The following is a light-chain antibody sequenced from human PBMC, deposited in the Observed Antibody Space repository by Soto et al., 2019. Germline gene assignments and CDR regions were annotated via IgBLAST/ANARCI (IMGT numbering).Light chain of an antibody. CDR1: QSVSSSY. V-gene: IGKV3-20*01. J-gene: IGKJ1*01. CDR3: QQYDSSSWT. CDR2: GAS. Sequence: EIVLTQSPGTLSLSPGERATLSCRASQSVSSSYLVWYQQKPGQAPRLLIYGASSRATGIPDRFSGSGSGTDFTLTISRLEPEDFAVYYCQQYDSSSWTFDQGTKVEMK.